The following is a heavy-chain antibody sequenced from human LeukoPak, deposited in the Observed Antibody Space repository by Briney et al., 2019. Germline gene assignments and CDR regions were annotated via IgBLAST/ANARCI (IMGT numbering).Heavy chain of an antibody. D-gene: IGHD7-27*01. Sequence: GGSLRLSCAASGFTFYSYGMHWVRQAPGKGLEWVALISYNGRNNYYADSVKGRFTISRDNSKNTLYLQVSSLRTEGTAVYFCAKHNRGYFDFWGQGTLVTVSS. CDR1: GFTFYSYG. CDR3: AKHNRGYFDF. CDR2: ISYNGRNN. V-gene: IGHV3-30*18. J-gene: IGHJ4*02.